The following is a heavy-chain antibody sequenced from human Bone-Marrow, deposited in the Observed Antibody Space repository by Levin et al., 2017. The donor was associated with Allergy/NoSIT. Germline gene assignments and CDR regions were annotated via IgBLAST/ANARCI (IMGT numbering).Heavy chain of an antibody. V-gene: IGHV3-43*01. D-gene: IGHD4-17*01. CDR3: AKDLYVGTTVTSGPDS. Sequence: GGSLRLSCAASGFIFDDYAMFWVRQAPGKGLEWVSLISWDGGSRYYADSVKGRFTISRDNRKNSLYLQMSSLTSEDTAFYYCAKDLYVGTTVTSGPDSWGQGTLVTVSS. J-gene: IGHJ4*02. CDR2: ISWDGGSR. CDR1: GFIFDDYA.